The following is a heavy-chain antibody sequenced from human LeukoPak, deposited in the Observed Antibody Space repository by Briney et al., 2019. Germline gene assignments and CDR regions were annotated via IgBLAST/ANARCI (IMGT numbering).Heavy chain of an antibody. J-gene: IGHJ6*03. Sequence: ASVKVSCKASGYTFTSYFMHWVRQAPGQGLEWMGIINPRGTSTDYAQKFQGRVTMTRDTSTSTVYMELSSLRSEDTAVYYCARAVPVSWFGELINSYYMDVWGKGTTVTISS. CDR3: ARAVPVSWFGELINSYYMDV. D-gene: IGHD3-10*01. CDR1: GYTFTSYF. V-gene: IGHV1-46*01. CDR2: INPRGTST.